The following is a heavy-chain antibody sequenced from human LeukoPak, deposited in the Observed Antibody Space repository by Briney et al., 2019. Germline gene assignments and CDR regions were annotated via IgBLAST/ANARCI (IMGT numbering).Heavy chain of an antibody. CDR1: GFTFSTYW. CDR3: ARDPYSRSWSYGMDV. V-gene: IGHV3-7*05. CDR2: IKEDGSEE. Sequence: GGSLRLSCTASGFTFSTYWMSWVRQTPEKGLEWVANIKEDGSEEVYVDSVKGRFTISRDNAKSSLYLQMNSLGTEDTAVYYCARDPYSRSWSYGMDVWGQGTTVTVSS. J-gene: IGHJ6*02. D-gene: IGHD6-13*01.